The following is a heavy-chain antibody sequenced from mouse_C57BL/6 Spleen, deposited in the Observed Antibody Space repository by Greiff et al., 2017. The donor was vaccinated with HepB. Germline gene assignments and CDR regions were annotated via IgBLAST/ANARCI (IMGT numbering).Heavy chain of an antibody. CDR3: ARERPDATDY. V-gene: IGHV3-6*01. J-gene: IGHJ2*01. CDR1: GYSITSGYY. CDR2: ISYDCSN. D-gene: IGHD1-1*01. Sequence: ESGPGLVQPFQSLPLTCSATGYSITSGYYCNCLRQFPGNKLEWMGYISYDCSNNYNPSLKNRISITRDTSKNQFFLKLNSVTTEDTATYYCARERPDATDYWCQGTPLTVSS.